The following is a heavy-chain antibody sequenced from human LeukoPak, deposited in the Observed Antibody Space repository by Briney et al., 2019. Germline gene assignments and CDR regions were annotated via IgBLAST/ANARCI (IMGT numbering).Heavy chain of an antibody. CDR1: GFTFSSYA. D-gene: IGHD1-26*01. CDR3: ARGRRTLIVGATRNAFDV. Sequence: GRSLRLSCAASGFTFSSYAMHWVRQAPGKGLEWVTFISSDGSNKYYADSVKGRFSISRDNSKNTLYLQMNSLRPEDTAVYYCARGRRTLIVGATRNAFDVWGQGTMVTVSS. J-gene: IGHJ3*01. V-gene: IGHV3-30*04. CDR2: ISSDGSNK.